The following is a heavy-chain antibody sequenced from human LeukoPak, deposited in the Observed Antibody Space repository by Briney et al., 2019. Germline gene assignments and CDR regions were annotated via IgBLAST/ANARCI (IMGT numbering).Heavy chain of an antibody. CDR1: GFTVSSNY. CDR2: IYSGGST. CDR3: AREWGDYSSGCYRSWFDP. D-gene: IGHD6-19*01. J-gene: IGHJ5*02. V-gene: IGHV3-66*01. Sequence: GGTLRLSCAASGFTVSSNYMSWVRQAPGKGLEWVSVIYSGGSTYYADSVKGRFTISRDNSKNTLYLQMNSLRAEDTAVYYCAREWGDYSSGCYRSWFDPWGQGTLVTVSS.